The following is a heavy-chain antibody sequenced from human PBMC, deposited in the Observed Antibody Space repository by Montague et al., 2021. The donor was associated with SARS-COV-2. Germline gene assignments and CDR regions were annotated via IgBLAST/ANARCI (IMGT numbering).Heavy chain of an antibody. CDR1: GESVSGFY. V-gene: IGHV4-34*01. Sequence: SETLSLTCAVYGESVSGFYWGWIRQPPGEGLEWLGEINHSGSTNYNPSLKSRVTISVDTSNNQFSLKLTSVTAADTAVYYCARGPTNNIGMVATRLDYWGQGTLVTVSS. CDR3: ARGPTNNIGMVATRLDY. J-gene: IGHJ4*02. CDR2: INHSGST. D-gene: IGHD5-12*01.